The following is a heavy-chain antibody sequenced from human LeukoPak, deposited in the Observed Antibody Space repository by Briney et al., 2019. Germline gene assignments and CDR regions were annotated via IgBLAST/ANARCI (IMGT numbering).Heavy chain of an antibody. J-gene: IGHJ4*02. Sequence: GSLRLSCAASGFTFSSYAMSWVRQAPGKGLEWVSAISGSGGSTYYADSVKGRFTISRDNSKNTLYLQMNSLRAEDTAVCYCAKDRRGDGRLVTFDCWGQGTLVTVSS. CDR1: GFTFSSYA. CDR2: ISGSGGST. D-gene: IGHD4-23*01. V-gene: IGHV3-23*01. CDR3: AKDRRGDGRLVTFDC.